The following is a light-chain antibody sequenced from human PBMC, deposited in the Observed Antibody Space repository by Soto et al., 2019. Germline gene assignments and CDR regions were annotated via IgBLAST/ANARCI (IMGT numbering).Light chain of an antibody. CDR3: QQYDGSPRT. Sequence: EIVLTQSPGTLSLSPGERATLSCRASQIVSNNYLAWYQQKPGQAPRLLIYDVSSRATGIPDRFSGSGFGTDFTLTIGRLEPEDFAVYYCQQYDGSPRTFGQGTKVEIK. CDR1: QIVSNNY. J-gene: IGKJ1*01. CDR2: DVS. V-gene: IGKV3-20*01.